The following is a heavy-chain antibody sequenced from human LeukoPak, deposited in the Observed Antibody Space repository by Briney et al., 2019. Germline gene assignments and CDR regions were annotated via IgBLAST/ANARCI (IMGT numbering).Heavy chain of an antibody. J-gene: IGHJ5*02. CDR1: GYMFSTYG. D-gene: IGHD2-2*01. CDR3: ARDDIEYCSPTSCGWFDP. CDR2: IGTYNDNT. Sequence: ASVKVFCKASGYMFSTYGINWVRQAPGQGLEWMGWIGTYNDNTKYAEKFQGRVTMTADTSTSTAYMELRSLRSDDTAVYYCARDDIEYCSPTSCGWFDPWGQGTLVTVSS. V-gene: IGHV1-18*01.